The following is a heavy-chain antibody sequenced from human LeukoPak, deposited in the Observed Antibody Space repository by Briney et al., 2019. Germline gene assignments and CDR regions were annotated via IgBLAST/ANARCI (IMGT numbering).Heavy chain of an antibody. J-gene: IGHJ5*02. D-gene: IGHD3-9*01. Sequence: SETLSLTCAVYGGSFSGNYWSWIRQPPGKGLEWIGEINHSGSTNYNPSLMSRVTISVDTSRNQFSLKLTSVTAADTAVYYCARGNYDIFTGYYKAWFDPWGQGTLVTVSS. CDR3: ARGNYDIFTGYYKAWFDP. CDR2: INHSGST. CDR1: GGSFSGNY. V-gene: IGHV4-34*01.